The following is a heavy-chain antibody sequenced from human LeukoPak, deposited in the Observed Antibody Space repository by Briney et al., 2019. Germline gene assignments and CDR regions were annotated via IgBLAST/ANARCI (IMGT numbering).Heavy chain of an antibody. Sequence: GASVKVSCKASGYTFTGYYMHWVRQAPGQGLEWMGWMNPNSGNTGYAQKFQGRVTMTRNTSISTAYMELSSLRSEDTAVYYCARGGAKYYYDSSGYYPYWGQGTLVTVSS. J-gene: IGHJ4*02. CDR2: MNPNSGNT. CDR1: GYTFTGYY. CDR3: ARGGAKYYYDSSGYYPY. D-gene: IGHD3-22*01. V-gene: IGHV1-8*02.